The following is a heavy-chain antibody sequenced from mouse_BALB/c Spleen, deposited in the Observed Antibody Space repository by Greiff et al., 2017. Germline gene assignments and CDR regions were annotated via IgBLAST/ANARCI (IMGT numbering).Heavy chain of an antibody. CDR1: GFAFSSYD. D-gene: IGHD1-1*01. CDR2: ISSGGGST. Sequence: EVQVVESGGGLVKPGGSLKLSCAASGFAFSSYDMSWVRQTPEKRLEWVAYISSGGGSTYYPDTVKGRFTISRDNAKNTLYLQMSSLKSEDTAMYYCARQRYYGSSPSYWYFDVWGAGTTVTVSS. CDR3: ARQRYYGSSPSYWYFDV. J-gene: IGHJ1*01. V-gene: IGHV5-12-1*01.